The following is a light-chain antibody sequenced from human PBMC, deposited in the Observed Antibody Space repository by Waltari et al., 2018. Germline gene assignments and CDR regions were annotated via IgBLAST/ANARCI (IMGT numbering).Light chain of an antibody. J-gene: IGKJ3*01. CDR2: EVS. CDR3: MQSIQLPLFT. Sequence: IVLTQTPLSLSVTPGQPASISCKSSQSLVHTDGKTYLYWYLQKAGQPPQLLIHEVSDRFTGVPPRFSGGGSGTDFTLKISRVEAEDVGIYYCMQSIQLPLFTFGPGTKVEIK. V-gene: IGKV2D-29*01. CDR1: QSLVHTDGKTY.